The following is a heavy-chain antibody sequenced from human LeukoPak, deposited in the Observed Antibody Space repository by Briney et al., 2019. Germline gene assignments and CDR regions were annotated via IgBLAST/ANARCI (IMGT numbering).Heavy chain of an antibody. CDR1: GGSISSGDYY. CDR2: IYYSGST. J-gene: IGHJ3*02. CDR3: ARADSVVVPAATSGAFDI. V-gene: IGHV4-30-4*08. D-gene: IGHD2-2*01. Sequence: SQTLSLTCTVSGGSISSGDYYWSWIHQPPGKGLEWIGYIYYSGSTYYNPSLKSRVTISVDTSKNQFSLKLSSVTAADTVVYYCARADSVVVPAATSGAFDIWGQGTMVTVSS.